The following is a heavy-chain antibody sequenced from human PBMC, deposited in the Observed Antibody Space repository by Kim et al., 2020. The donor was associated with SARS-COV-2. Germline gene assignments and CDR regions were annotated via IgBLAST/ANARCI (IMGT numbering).Heavy chain of an antibody. CDR3: ARVPFYCGGDCYGVDP. J-gene: IGHJ5*02. CDR2: IYSGGST. V-gene: IGHV3-66*02. D-gene: IGHD2-21*02. CDR1: GFTVSSNY. Sequence: GGSLRLSCAASGFTVSSNYMSWVRQAPGKGLEWVSVIYSGGSTYYADSVKGRFTISRDNSKNTLYLQMNSLRAEDTAVYYCARVPFYCGGDCYGVDPWGQGTLVTVSS.